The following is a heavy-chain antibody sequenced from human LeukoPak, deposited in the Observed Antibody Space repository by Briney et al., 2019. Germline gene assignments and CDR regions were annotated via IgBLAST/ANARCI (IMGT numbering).Heavy chain of an antibody. CDR1: GFTFSSYS. CDR3: AREGAAAGSRGRNLKPRNTPDAFDI. Sequence: AGGSLRLSCAASGFTFSSYSMNWVRQAPGKGLEWVSYISSSSSTINYADSVKGRFTISRDNAKNSLYLQMNSLRAEDTAVYYCAREGAAAGSRGRNLKPRNTPDAFDIWGQGTMVTVSS. CDR2: ISSSSSTI. J-gene: IGHJ3*02. D-gene: IGHD6-13*01. V-gene: IGHV3-48*04.